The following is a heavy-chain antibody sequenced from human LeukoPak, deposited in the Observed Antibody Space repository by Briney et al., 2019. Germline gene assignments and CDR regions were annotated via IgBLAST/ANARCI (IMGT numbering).Heavy chain of an antibody. J-gene: IGHJ4*02. CDR3: APTPSGSSGWKYYFDY. CDR2: ISYDGSNK. CDR1: GFTLSSYG. V-gene: IGHV3-30*03. Sequence: PGGSLRLSCAASGFTLSSYGMHWVRQAPGKGLEWVAVISYDGSNKYYADSVKGRFTISRDNSKNPLYLQMNSLRAEATAVYDCAPTPSGSSGWKYYFDYWGQGTLVTVSS. D-gene: IGHD6-19*01.